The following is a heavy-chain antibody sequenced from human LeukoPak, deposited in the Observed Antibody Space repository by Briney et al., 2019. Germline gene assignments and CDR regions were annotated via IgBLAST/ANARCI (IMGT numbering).Heavy chain of an antibody. CDR2: TYPSEST. CDR3: ARGAYYHDTMD. D-gene: IGHD3-22*01. Sequence: SETLSLTCTVSGGSISSYYWSWLRQPPGKGLEWIGNTYPSESTNHNPSLKSRVTISVDTSKNQLSLKLSSVTTAGTAVYYCARGAYYHDTMDWGQGTLVTVSS. V-gene: IGHV4-59*01. J-gene: IGHJ4*02. CDR1: GGSISSYY.